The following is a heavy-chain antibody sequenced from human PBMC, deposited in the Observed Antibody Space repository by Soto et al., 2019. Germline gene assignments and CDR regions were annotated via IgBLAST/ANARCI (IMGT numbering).Heavy chain of an antibody. Sequence: QVPLVESGGGVVQPGRSLRLSCAASGFTFSTYGMFWVRQPPGKGLEWVAAIPSDGSNKYYADSVKGRFTISRDNSKNTLFLQMDSLRTEDTAVYYCAKDFHPSQSYALYNWFDPWGQGTLVTVSS. V-gene: IGHV3-30*18. J-gene: IGHJ5*02. D-gene: IGHD3-16*01. CDR1: GFTFSTYG. CDR2: IPSDGSNK. CDR3: AKDFHPSQSYALYNWFDP.